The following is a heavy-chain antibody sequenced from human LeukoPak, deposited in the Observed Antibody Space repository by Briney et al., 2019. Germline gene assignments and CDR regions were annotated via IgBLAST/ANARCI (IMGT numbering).Heavy chain of an antibody. J-gene: IGHJ4*03. CDR1: GFTFSSYS. D-gene: IGHD6-13*01. CDR2: ISSSSNYI. CDR3: ARATGYDATFDC. V-gene: IGHV3-21*01. Sequence: GGSLRLSCAASGFTFSSYSMNWVGQAPGKGLEWVSSISSSSNYIYYADSMKGRFTISRDNAKNSLYLQMNSLRAEDTAVYFCARATGYDATFDCWGHGILVTVSS.